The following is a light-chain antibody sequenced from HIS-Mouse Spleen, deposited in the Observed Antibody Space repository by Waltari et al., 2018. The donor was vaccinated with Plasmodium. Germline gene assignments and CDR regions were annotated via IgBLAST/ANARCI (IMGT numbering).Light chain of an antibody. V-gene: IGLV3-10*01. CDR2: EDS. Sequence: SYELPQPPSVSVSPGQTARINCSGDALPTKPPYWYQQKSGQPPVLVIYEDSKRPSGIPERFSGSSSGTMATLTISGAQVEDEADYYCYSTDSSGNHRVFGGGTKLTVL. CDR3: YSTDSSGNHRV. J-gene: IGLJ3*02. CDR1: ALPTKP.